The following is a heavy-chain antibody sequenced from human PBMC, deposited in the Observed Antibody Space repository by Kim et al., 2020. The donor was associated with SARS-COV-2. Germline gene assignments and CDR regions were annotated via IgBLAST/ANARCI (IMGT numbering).Heavy chain of an antibody. CDR3: ARHFMGPLPPRPFDY. V-gene: IGHV7-4-1*02. J-gene: IGHJ4*02. CDR1: GYTFTSYA. CDR2: INTKTGNP. Sequence: ASVKVSCKASGYTFTSYAMNWVRQAPGQGLEWMGWINTKTGNPTYAQGFTGRFVFSLDTSVSTAYLQISSLKAEDTAVYYCARHFMGPLPPRPFDYWGQGTLVTVSS. D-gene: IGHD3-10*01.